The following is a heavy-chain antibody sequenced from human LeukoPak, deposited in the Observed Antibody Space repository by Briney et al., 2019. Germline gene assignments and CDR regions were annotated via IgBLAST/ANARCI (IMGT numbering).Heavy chain of an antibody. CDR2: IIPILGIA. CDR1: GGTFSSYA. D-gene: IGHD2-2*01. Sequence: ASVKVSCKASGGTFSSYAISWVRQAPGQGLEWMGRIIPILGIANYAQKFQGRVTITADKSTSTAYMELSSLRSEDTAVYYCASSCSSTSCSPYWGQGTLVTVSS. CDR3: ASSCSSTSCSPY. J-gene: IGHJ4*02. V-gene: IGHV1-69*04.